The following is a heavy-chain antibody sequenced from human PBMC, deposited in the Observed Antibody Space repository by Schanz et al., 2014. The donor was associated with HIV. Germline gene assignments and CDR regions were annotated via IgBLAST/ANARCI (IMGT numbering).Heavy chain of an antibody. CDR1: GYNFTSYD. D-gene: IGHD3-9*01. CDR2: MNPNSANT. CDR3: ARGRKSLSGLGWFYFDY. Sequence: QVQLVQSGAEVKKPGASVKVSCKASGYNFTSYDINWVRQATGQGLEWMGWMNPNSANTGYAQKFQGRVTMTRNTSINTAYMELSSLRSEDTAVYYCARGRKSLSGLGWFYFDYWAQGTLVSVSS. J-gene: IGHJ4*02. V-gene: IGHV1-8*01.